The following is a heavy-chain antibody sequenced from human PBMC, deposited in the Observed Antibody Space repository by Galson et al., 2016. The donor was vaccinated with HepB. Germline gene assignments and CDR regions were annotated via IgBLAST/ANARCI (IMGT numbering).Heavy chain of an antibody. J-gene: IGHJ3*02. CDR1: GFTFSDYT. D-gene: IGHD3-10*01. V-gene: IGHV3-23*01. CDR3: AKVVGRFGSGGDAFDI. CDR2: ISGSGGST. Sequence: SLRLSCAASGFTFSDYTINWVRQAPGKGLEWVSGISGSGGSTCYADSVKGRFAISRDNSKNTLYLQINSLRAEDTAVYYCAKVVGRFGSGGDAFDIWGQGTMVTVSS.